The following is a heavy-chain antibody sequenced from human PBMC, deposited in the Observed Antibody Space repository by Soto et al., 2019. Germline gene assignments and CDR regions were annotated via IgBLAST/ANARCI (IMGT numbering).Heavy chain of an antibody. CDR2: ISTYNGNA. CDR3: ASCITIFGVVDSLDY. CDR1: GHTFTSQG. D-gene: IGHD3-3*01. Sequence: ASVKVSCKASGHTFTSQGISWVRRAPGRGLEWMGYISTYNGNASYAQNLQGRLTMTADTPTSTAYMDLRSLRSDDTAVYYCASCITIFGVVDSLDYWGQGTPVTVSS. J-gene: IGHJ4*02. V-gene: IGHV1-18*01.